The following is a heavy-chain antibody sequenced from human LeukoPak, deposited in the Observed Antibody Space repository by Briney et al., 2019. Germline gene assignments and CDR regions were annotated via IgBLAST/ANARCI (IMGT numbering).Heavy chain of an antibody. CDR2: ISYNSGSI. CDR3: AKGSSYGYFDAFNI. CDR1: GFTFDDYA. Sequence: PGGSLRLSCAASGFTFDDYAMHWVRQAPGKGLEWVSGISYNSGSIGYADSVKGRFTISRDNSRNTLYLQMNSLRAEDTAVYYCAKGSSYGYFDAFNIWGQGTMVTVSS. V-gene: IGHV3-9*01. J-gene: IGHJ3*02. D-gene: IGHD5-18*01.